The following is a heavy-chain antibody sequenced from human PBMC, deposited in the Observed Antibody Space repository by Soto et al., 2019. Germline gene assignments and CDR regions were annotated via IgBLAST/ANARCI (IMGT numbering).Heavy chain of an antibody. J-gene: IGHJ4*02. CDR3: ARIRYCSGGSCYSGLDY. D-gene: IGHD2-15*01. Sequence: VQLVESGGGVVQPGRSLRLSCAASGFTFSSYGMHWVRQAPGKGLEWVAVIWYDGSNKYYADSVKGRFTISRDNSKNTLYLQMNSLRAEDTAVYYCARIRYCSGGSCYSGLDYWGQGTLVTVSS. V-gene: IGHV3-33*01. CDR1: GFTFSSYG. CDR2: IWYDGSNK.